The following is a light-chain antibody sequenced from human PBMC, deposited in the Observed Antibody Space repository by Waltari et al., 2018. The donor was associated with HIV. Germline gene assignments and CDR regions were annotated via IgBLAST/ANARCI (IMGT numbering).Light chain of an antibody. Sequence: QSALTQPASVSGSPGQSITISCTGTSSDVGGYNYVSWYQQHPGKAPELMIYEVSNRPAGVSNRFSGSKSGNTASLTISGLQAEGEADYYCSSYTSSSTLDVVFGGGTKLTVL. CDR1: SSDVGGYNY. CDR2: EVS. V-gene: IGLV2-14*01. CDR3: SSYTSSSTLDVV. J-gene: IGLJ2*01.